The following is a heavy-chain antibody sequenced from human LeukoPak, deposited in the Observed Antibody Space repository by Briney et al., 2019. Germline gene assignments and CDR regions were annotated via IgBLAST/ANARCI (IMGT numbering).Heavy chain of an antibody. CDR2: ISSSGSTI. Sequence: GGSLRLSCAASGFTFSSYEMNWVRQAPGKGLEWVSYISSSGSTIYNADSVKGRFTISRDNGKNSLYLQMNSLRAEDTAVYYCARALKDLRRRIGGTTTFEYYYYMDVWGKGTTVIISS. D-gene: IGHD1-26*01. V-gene: IGHV3-48*03. J-gene: IGHJ6*03. CDR3: ARALKDLRRRIGGTTTFEYYYYMDV. CDR1: GFTFSSYE.